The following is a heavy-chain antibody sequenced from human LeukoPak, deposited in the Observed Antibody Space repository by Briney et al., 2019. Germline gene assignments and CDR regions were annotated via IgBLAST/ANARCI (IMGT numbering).Heavy chain of an antibody. J-gene: IGHJ4*02. CDR1: GYTFTSYD. CDR3: ARVGTAMVLYGPYYFDY. Sequence: ASVKVSCKASGYTFTSYDINWVRQATGQGLEWMGWMNPNSGNTGYAQKFQGRVTMTRNTSISTAYMELSSLRSEDTAVYYCARVGTAMVLYGPYYFDYWGQGTLVTVSS. D-gene: IGHD5-18*01. CDR2: MNPNSGNT. V-gene: IGHV1-8*01.